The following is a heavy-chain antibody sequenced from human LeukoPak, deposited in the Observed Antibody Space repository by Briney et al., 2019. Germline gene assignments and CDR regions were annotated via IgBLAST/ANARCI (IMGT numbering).Heavy chain of an antibody. Sequence: ASVKVSCKASGYTFTSYGISWVRPAPGQRLEWMGWISGYNGNTNYAQKLQGRVTMTTDASTSTAYMELRSLRSDDTAVYYCARGYSSGWYTSFDIWGQGTMVTVSS. D-gene: IGHD6-19*01. CDR1: GYTFTSYG. CDR2: ISGYNGNT. CDR3: ARGYSSGWYTSFDI. J-gene: IGHJ3*02. V-gene: IGHV1-18*01.